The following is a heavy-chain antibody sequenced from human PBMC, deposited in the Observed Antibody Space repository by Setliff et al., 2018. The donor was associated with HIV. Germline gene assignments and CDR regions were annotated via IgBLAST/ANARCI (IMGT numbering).Heavy chain of an antibody. Sequence: SETLSLTCAVSGYSVSSSYWWGWIRQPPGKGLEWIGWIGYIYKGGSTYYNPSLKGRVSISPDTSKNQFSLKLTSVTAADTAVYYCARVGSVIQVTLFCMDVWGQGTTVTVSS. D-gene: IGHD5-18*01. CDR2: IYKGGST. CDR3: ARVGSVIQVTLFCMDV. CDR1: GYSVSSSYW. V-gene: IGHV4-28*03. J-gene: IGHJ6*02.